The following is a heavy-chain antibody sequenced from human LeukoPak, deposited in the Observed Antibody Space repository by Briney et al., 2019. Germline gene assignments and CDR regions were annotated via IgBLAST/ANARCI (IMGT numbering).Heavy chain of an antibody. J-gene: IGHJ4*02. CDR2: IIPMINTP. D-gene: IGHD4-17*01. Sequence: GASVKVSCKASGGTLRSYAITWVRQAPGKGLEWMGGIIPMINTPKYAQKFQGRVSITADESTSTGYMEVSSLRSEDTAVYYCAIFQGTYGDNENDYWGQGTLVTVSS. CDR3: AIFQGTYGDNENDY. CDR1: GGTLRSYA. V-gene: IGHV1-69*01.